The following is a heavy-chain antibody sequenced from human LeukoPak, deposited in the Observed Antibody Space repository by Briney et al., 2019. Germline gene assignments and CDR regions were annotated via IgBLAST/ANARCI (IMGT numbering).Heavy chain of an antibody. CDR1: GYTFTGYY. J-gene: IGHJ4*02. Sequence: GASVKVSCKASGYTFTGYYMHWVRQAPGQGLEWMGRINPNSGGTNYAQKFQGRVTMTRETSISTAYMELSRLRSDDTAVYYCARGVNVLLWFGELYYFDYWGQGTLVTVSS. CDR3: ARGVNVLLWFGELYYFDY. D-gene: IGHD3-10*01. CDR2: INPNSGGT. V-gene: IGHV1-2*06.